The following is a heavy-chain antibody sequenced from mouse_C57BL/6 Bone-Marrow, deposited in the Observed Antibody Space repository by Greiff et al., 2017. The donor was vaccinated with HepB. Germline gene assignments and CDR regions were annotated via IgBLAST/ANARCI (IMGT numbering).Heavy chain of an antibody. CDR2: IRLKSDNYAT. CDR1: GFTFSNYW. Sequence: EVQRVESGGGLVQPGGSMKLSCVASGFTFSNYWMNWVRQSPEKGLEWVAQIRLKSDNYATHYAESVKGRFTISRDDSKSSVYLQMNNLRAEDTGIYYCTVPLYYGSSYGYFDVWGTGTTVTVSS. CDR3: TVPLYYGSSYGYFDV. J-gene: IGHJ1*03. D-gene: IGHD1-1*01. V-gene: IGHV6-3*01.